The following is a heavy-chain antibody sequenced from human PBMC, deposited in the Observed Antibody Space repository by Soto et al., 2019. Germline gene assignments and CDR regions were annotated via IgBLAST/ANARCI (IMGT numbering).Heavy chain of an antibody. CDR2: INPSGGST. Sequence: SVKVSCNASGYTFTSYYMHWVRQAPGQGLEWMGIINPSGGSTSYAQKFQGRVTMTRDTSTSTVYMELSSLRSEDTAVYYCASLDGPRQWLPLAYWGQGTLVTSPQ. J-gene: IGHJ4*02. CDR3: ASLDGPRQWLPLAY. D-gene: IGHD6-19*01. CDR1: GYTFTSYY. V-gene: IGHV1-46*01.